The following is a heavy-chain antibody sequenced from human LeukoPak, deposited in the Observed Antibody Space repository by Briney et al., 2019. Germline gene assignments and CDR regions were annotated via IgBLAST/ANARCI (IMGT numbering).Heavy chain of an antibody. CDR2: IYYGGST. D-gene: IGHD6-13*01. CDR1: GASISSSSYS. CDR3: ARHVAQQLLWYYQGMDV. Sequence: PSETLSLTCTISGASISSSSYSWAWIRQPPGKGLEWIGRIYYGGSTYYNLTLKSRVTISVDTSKNQFSLKLSSVTASDTAVYYCARHVAQQLLWYYQGMDVWGQGTTVTVSS. V-gene: IGHV4-39*01. J-gene: IGHJ6*02.